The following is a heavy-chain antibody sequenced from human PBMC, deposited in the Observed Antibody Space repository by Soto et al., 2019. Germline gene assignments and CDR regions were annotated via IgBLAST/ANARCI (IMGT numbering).Heavy chain of an antibody. CDR1: GYTFTSYD. Sequence: ASVKVSCKASGYTFTSYDINWVRQATGHGLEWMGWMNPNSGNTGYAQKFQGRVTMTRNTSISTAYMELSSLRSEDTAVYYCARPDDYGDDGAFDIWGQGTMVTVSS. J-gene: IGHJ3*02. CDR2: MNPNSGNT. V-gene: IGHV1-8*01. CDR3: ARPDDYGDDGAFDI. D-gene: IGHD4-17*01.